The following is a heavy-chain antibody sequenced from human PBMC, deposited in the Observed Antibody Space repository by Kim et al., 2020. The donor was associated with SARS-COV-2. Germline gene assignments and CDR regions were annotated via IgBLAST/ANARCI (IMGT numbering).Heavy chain of an antibody. D-gene: IGHD3-10*01. Sequence: SGPTLVNPTETLTLTCTVSEFSLSNARVGVSWIRHPPGKALEWLAHIFSNDEKSYSTSLKRRLTISKDTSKRQMFLTMTNMDRVDTATYYCARILVVQGILGYGGRDVWGQGTTVTVSS. J-gene: IGHJ6*02. V-gene: IGHV2-26*01. CDR3: ARILVVQGILGYGGRDV. CDR2: IFSNDEK. CDR1: EFSLSNARVG.